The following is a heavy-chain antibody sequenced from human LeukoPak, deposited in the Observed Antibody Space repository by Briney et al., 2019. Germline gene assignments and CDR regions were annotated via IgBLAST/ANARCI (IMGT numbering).Heavy chain of an antibody. J-gene: IGHJ4*02. D-gene: IGHD5-12*01. V-gene: IGHV3-11*01. CDR2: ITSSGDDI. Sequence: AGGSLRLSCAASGFTFSDYYMSWIRQAPGKGLEWVAYITSSGDDIYYADSVKGRFTISRDNAKNAPFLRMSSLRVEDTATYYCASDIVATSGDFRGKGTLVSVSS. CDR1: GFTFSDYY. CDR3: ASDIVATSGDF.